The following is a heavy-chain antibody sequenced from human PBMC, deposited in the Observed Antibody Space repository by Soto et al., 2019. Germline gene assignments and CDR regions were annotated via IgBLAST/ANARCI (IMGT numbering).Heavy chain of an antibody. CDR3: ARDGGVNGDYNNWFDP. CDR2: INTYKGNT. Sequence: QVHLVQSGAEVKKPGASVKVSCKASGYNFISYGVNWVRQAPGQGPEWMGWINTYKGNTDYAQQFQGRVTLTTDRSTTTVYMELRSLRSDDPAVYYCARDGGVNGDYNNWFDPWGQGTLVTVSS. CDR1: GYNFISYG. D-gene: IGHD4-17*01. V-gene: IGHV1-18*01. J-gene: IGHJ5*02.